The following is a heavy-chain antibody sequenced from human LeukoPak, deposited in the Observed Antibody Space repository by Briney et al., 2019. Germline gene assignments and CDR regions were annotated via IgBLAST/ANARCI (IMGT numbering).Heavy chain of an antibody. CDR3: ARIYGGNSNNYSCDY. D-gene: IGHD4-23*01. CDR2: IHESGST. Sequence: SETLSLTCSVSVGSSSSSSYYCGWIRQPPGKGLEWMVSIHESGSTDYNPSLKSRVTISVATSRNQFSLRLSSVTAADTAVYYCARIYGGNSNNYSCDYWGQGTLVTVSS. CDR1: VGSSSSSSYY. J-gene: IGHJ4*02. V-gene: IGHV4-39*01.